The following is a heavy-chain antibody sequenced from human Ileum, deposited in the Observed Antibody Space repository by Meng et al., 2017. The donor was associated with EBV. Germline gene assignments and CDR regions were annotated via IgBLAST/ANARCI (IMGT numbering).Heavy chain of an antibody. CDR2: IFHSGHT. CDR3: ARGREYTGQLDL. V-gene: IGHV4-34*02. Sequence: QVQFEQRGAGLLNPSETLPLTCDVSGGSFNAYYWTWIRQSPGGGLEWIGEIFHSGHTNYNPSLESRVSMSVATSKKQFSLLLSSVTAADSGLYFCARGREYTGQLDLWGLGTLVTVSS. CDR1: GGSFNAYY. J-gene: IGHJ5*02. D-gene: IGHD5-18*01.